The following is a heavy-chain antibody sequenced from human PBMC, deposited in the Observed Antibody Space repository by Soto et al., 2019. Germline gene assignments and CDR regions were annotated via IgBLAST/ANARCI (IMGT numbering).Heavy chain of an antibody. V-gene: IGHV3-23*01. J-gene: IGHJ4*02. CDR1: GFTFSSSA. D-gene: IGHD3-22*01. CDR2: INGGGGST. Sequence: PGGSLRLSCTASGFTFSSSAMSWVRQAPGKGLEWVSSINGGGGSTYYADSVEGRFSISRDNYKNTLFLQMNSLRVEDTAVYYCARHGGGGYYYTDFDFWGQGTLVTVSS. CDR3: ARHGGGGYYYTDFDF.